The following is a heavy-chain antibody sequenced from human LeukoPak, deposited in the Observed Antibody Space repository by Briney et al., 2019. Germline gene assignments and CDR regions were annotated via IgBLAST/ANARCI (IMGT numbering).Heavy chain of an antibody. V-gene: IGHV4-31*03. Sequence: SQTLSLTCTVSGGSISSGGYYWSWIRQHPGKGLEWIGYIYYGGSTYYNPSLKSRVSISVDTSKNQFSLNLSSVTAADTAVYYCARGIAAAGMYYWGQGTLVTVSS. CDR2: IYYGGST. CDR1: GGSISSGGYY. CDR3: ARGIAAAGMYY. D-gene: IGHD6-13*01. J-gene: IGHJ4*02.